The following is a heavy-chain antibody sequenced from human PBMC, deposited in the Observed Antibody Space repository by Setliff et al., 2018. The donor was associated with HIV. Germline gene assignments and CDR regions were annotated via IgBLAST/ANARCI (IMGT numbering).Heavy chain of an antibody. CDR1: GGSISSGSFY. CDR2: GYYSGIT. V-gene: IGHV4-39*01. Sequence: SETLSLTCTVSGGSISSGSFYWGWIRQPPGKGLEWIGCGYYSGITHYDPSLKSRVSISVDASKNQFSLRLNSVTVADTAVYFCARSSRGSLRDLDYWGPGTLVTAPQ. CDR3: ARSSRGSLRDLDY. J-gene: IGHJ4*02. D-gene: IGHD2-21*02.